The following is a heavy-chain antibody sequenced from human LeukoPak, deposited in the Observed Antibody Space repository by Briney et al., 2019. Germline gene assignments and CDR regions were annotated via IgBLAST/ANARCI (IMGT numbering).Heavy chain of an antibody. D-gene: IGHD1-26*01. V-gene: IGHV3-20*04. J-gene: IGHJ4*02. CDR1: GFTFDDYG. Sequence: GGSLRLSCAASGFTFDDYGMSWFRQAPEKGLEWVSGINWNGGSTGYADSVKGRFTISRDNAKNSLYLQMNSLRAEDTALYYCARALPGSGTYAVLDYWGQGTLVTVSS. CDR2: INWNGGST. CDR3: ARALPGSGTYAVLDY.